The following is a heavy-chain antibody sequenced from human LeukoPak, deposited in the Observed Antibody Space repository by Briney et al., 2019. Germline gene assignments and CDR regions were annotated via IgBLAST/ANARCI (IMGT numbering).Heavy chain of an antibody. V-gene: IGHV3-7*04. CDR2: MKQDGSEK. CDR3: VRAMDV. J-gene: IGHJ6*02. Sequence: PGGSLRLSCVASGFAFSSYWMSWIRQAPGKGLEWVANMKQDGSEKYYVDQVKGRFTISRDNAKNSVYLQMNSLRAEDTAVYYCVRAMDVWGQGTTVTVCS. CDR1: GFAFSSYW.